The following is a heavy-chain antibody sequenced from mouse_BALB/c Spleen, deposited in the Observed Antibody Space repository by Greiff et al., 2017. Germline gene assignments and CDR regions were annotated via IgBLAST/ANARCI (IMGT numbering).Heavy chain of an antibody. J-gene: IGHJ2*01. D-gene: IGHD1-1*01. CDR2: INSNGGST. CDR3: ARDLGLYGSSFFDY. Sequence: EVMLVESGGGLVKPGGSLKLSCAASGFTFSSYGMSWVRQTPDKRLELVATINSNGGSTYYPDSVKGRFTISRDNAKNTLYLQMSSLKSEDTAMYYCARDLGLYGSSFFDYWGQGTTLTVSS. V-gene: IGHV5-6-3*01. CDR1: GFTFSSYG.